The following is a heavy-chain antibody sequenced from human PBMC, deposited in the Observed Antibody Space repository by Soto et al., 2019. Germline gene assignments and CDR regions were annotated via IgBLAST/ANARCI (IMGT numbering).Heavy chain of an antibody. CDR2: IYYSGST. V-gene: IGHV4-30-4*01. CDR3: ASGGDILTGYYHDY. D-gene: IGHD3-9*01. J-gene: IGHJ4*02. Sequence: QVQLPESGPGLVKPSQTLSLPCTVSGCSISSCDYYWSWTRQPPVKGLEWIGYIYYSGSTYYNPSLKSRVTISVDTSKNQFSLKLSSVTAADTAVYYCASGGDILTGYYHDYLGQGTLVTVSS. CDR1: GCSISSCDYY.